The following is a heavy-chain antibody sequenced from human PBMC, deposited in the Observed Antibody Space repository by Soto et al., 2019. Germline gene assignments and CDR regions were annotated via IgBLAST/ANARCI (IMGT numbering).Heavy chain of an antibody. V-gene: IGHV1-3*01. J-gene: IGHJ4*02. Sequence: GASVKASCKASGYTFTSYAMHWVRQAPGQRLEWMGWINAGNGNTKYSQKFQGRVTITRDTSASTAYMELSSLRSEDTAVYYCARDYPIVVVPAAMDRWGQGTLVTVSS. CDR2: INAGNGNT. D-gene: IGHD2-2*01. CDR3: ARDYPIVVVPAAMDR. CDR1: GYTFTSYA.